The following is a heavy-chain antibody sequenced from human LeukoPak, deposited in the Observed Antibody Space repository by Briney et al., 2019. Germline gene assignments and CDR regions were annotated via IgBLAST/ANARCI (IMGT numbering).Heavy chain of an antibody. J-gene: IGHJ3*02. CDR1: GFTFSSYG. CDR3: ARDQDVWEHRPLNI. Sequence: GGSLRLSCAASGFTFSSYGMHWVRQAPGKGLEWVAFIRYDGSNKYYADSVKGRFTISRDNSKNTLYLQMNSLRAEDTAVYYCARDQDVWEHRPLNIWGQGTMVTVSS. V-gene: IGHV3-30*02. D-gene: IGHD1-26*01. CDR2: IRYDGSNK.